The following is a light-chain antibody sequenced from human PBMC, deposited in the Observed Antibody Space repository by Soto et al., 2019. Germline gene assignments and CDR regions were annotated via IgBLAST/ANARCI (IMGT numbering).Light chain of an antibody. Sequence: DIQVTQSPSSLSASVGDRVTITCRASQGVGDRLGWYQQKQGNAPKRLIYATSNLERGVPSRFSGSGSGTEFTLTISSLQPEDLATYYCLQHNSFPFAFGPGTKVDFK. CDR2: ATS. CDR3: LQHNSFPFA. V-gene: IGKV1-17*01. J-gene: IGKJ3*01. CDR1: QGVGDR.